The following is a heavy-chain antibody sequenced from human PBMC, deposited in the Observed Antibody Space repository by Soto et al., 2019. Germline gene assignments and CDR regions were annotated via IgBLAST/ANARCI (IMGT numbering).Heavy chain of an antibody. CDR2: ISGSGGST. CDR3: AKGLRSHYYYYGMDV. Sequence: PGGSLRLSCAASGFTFSSYAMSWVRQAPGKGLEWVSAISGSGGSTYYADSVKGRFTISRDNSKNTLYLQMNSLRAEDTSVYYCAKGLRSHYYYYGMDVWGQGTTVTVSS. CDR1: GFTFSSYA. V-gene: IGHV3-23*01. J-gene: IGHJ6*02. D-gene: IGHD4-17*01.